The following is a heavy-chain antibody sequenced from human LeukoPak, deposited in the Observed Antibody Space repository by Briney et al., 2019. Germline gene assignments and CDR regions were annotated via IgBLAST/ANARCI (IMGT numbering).Heavy chain of an antibody. D-gene: IGHD4-17*01. CDR1: GFIFGDFY. Sequence: GGSLRLSCVGSGFIFGDFYMNWFRQAPGKGLEWISFITSSGDSIYYADSVKGRFTVFRDNAKNSLYLEMKSLRAEDTAVYFCARDPLYSDRWGQGTLVTVSS. J-gene: IGHJ4*02. V-gene: IGHV3-11*01. CDR3: ARDPLYSDR. CDR2: ITSSGDSI.